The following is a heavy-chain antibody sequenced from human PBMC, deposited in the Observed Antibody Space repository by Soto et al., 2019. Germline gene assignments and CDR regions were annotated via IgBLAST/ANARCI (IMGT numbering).Heavy chain of an antibody. Sequence: ASVKVSCKASGYTFTSYAMHWVRQAPGQRLEWMGWINAGNGNTKYSQKFQGRVTINRDTSASTAYMELSSLRSEDTAVYYCARVYTVYSGYDYYFDYWGQGTLVTVSS. V-gene: IGHV1-3*01. CDR3: ARVYTVYSGYDYYFDY. CDR1: GYTFTSYA. CDR2: INAGNGNT. D-gene: IGHD5-12*01. J-gene: IGHJ4*02.